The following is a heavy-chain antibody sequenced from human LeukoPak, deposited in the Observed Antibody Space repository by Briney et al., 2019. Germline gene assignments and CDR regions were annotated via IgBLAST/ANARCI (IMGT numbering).Heavy chain of an antibody. CDR1: GGSFSGYY. J-gene: IGHJ4*02. CDR2: INHSGST. Sequence: KTSETLSLTCAVYGGSFSGYYWSWIRQPPGKGLEWIGEINHSGSTNFNPSLKSRVTISIDTSKNQFSLKLSSVTAADTAVYYCARSGYCSGGSCLRSGFYFDYWGQGTLVTVSS. D-gene: IGHD2-15*01. V-gene: IGHV4-34*01. CDR3: ARSGYCSGGSCLRSGFYFDY.